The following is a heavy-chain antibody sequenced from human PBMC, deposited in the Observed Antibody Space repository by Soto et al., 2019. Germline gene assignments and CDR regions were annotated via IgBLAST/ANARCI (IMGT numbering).Heavy chain of an antibody. CDR3: AKNLPRTGRFDY. J-gene: IGHJ4*02. CDR1: GGSITSNTFY. CDR2: VLQSGST. Sequence: SETLSLTCSVSGGSITSNTFYWGWIRQTPGRGLEWIGSVLQSGSTYYNPSLKSRLSISVDTSKNQFSLQVSSVTAADTAVYYCAKNLPRTGRFDYWGQGTVVTVSS. V-gene: IGHV4-39*01.